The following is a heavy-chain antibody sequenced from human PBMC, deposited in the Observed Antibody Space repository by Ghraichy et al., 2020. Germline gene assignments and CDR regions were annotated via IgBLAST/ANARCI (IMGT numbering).Heavy chain of an antibody. Sequence: SQTLSLTCTVSGGSISSGSYYWSWIRQPAGKGLEWIGRIYTSGSTNYNPSLKSRVTISVDTSKNQFSLKLSSVTAADTAVYYCARVSPVAGVDYWGQGTLVTVSS. CDR1: GGSISSGSYY. CDR3: ARVSPVAGVDY. V-gene: IGHV4-61*02. J-gene: IGHJ4*02. CDR2: IYTSGST. D-gene: IGHD6-19*01.